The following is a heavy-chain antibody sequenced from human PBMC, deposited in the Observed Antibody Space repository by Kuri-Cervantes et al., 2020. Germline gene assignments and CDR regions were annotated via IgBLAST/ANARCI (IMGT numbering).Heavy chain of an antibody. J-gene: IGHJ4*02. D-gene: IGHD6-13*01. Sequence: GGSLRLSCAASGFTFSSYAMSWVRQAPGKGLEWVSAISGSGGSTYYADSVKGRFTISRDSSKNTLYLQMNSLRAEDTAVYYCARSSSRYYFDYWGQGTLVTVSS. CDR3: ARSSSRYYFDY. CDR1: GFTFSSYA. V-gene: IGHV3-23*01. CDR2: ISGSGGST.